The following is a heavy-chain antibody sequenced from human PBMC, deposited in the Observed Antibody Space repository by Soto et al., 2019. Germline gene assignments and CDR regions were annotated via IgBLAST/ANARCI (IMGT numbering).Heavy chain of an antibody. Sequence: GGSLRVSCAASGFTLSNAWMSWVRQAPGKGLEWVGRIKSKTEGGTTDYAAPVKGRFTISRDDSKNTLYLQMSSLKSEDTAVYYCTTVRWYQGAFDYWGQGTLVTVSS. D-gene: IGHD6-13*01. CDR2: IKSKTEGGTT. V-gene: IGHV3-15*01. CDR3: TTVRWYQGAFDY. J-gene: IGHJ4*02. CDR1: GFTLSNAW.